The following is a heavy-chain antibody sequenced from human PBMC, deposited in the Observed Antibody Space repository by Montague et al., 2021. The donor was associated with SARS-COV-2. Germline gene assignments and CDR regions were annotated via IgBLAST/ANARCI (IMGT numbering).Heavy chain of an antibody. J-gene: IGHJ6*02. D-gene: IGHD2/OR15-2a*01. CDR1: GFTFTTYA. V-gene: IGHV3-30*04. CDR3: ARDLFYIRNYYYYYGMDV. CDR2: ISNDGTKI. Sequence: SLRLSCAASGFTFTTYAMHWVRQAPGKGLEWMAVISNDGTKIYYADSVKGRFTISRDNSKNTLYLQLNRPRAEDTALYHCARDLFYIRNYYYYYGMDVWGQGTTVTVSS.